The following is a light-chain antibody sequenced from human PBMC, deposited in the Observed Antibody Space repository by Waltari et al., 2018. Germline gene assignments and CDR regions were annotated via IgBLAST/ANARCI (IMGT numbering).Light chain of an antibody. Sequence: SYELPQPPSVSVSPGQTARITCSGNALPNQHGNWYQQKPGQAPVVVIYKDNKRPSGIPERFSGSSSGTTVTLTISGVQAEDEADYYCQSADSSGSYEVFGTGTKVSVL. CDR3: QSADSSGSYEV. CDR1: ALPNQH. V-gene: IGLV3-25*03. J-gene: IGLJ1*01. CDR2: KDN.